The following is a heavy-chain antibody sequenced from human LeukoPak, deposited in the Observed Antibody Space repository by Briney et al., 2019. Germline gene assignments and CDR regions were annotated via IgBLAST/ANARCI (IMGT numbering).Heavy chain of an antibody. Sequence: PSETLSLTCTVSGGSISSYYWSWIRQPAGKGLEWTGRIYTSGSTNYNPSLKSRVTMSVDTSKNQFSLKLSSVTAADTAVYYCARDYKYGGSGSYYPYGMDVWGQGTTVTVSS. CDR1: GGSISSYY. J-gene: IGHJ6*02. D-gene: IGHD3-10*01. CDR2: IYTSGST. CDR3: ARDYKYGGSGSYYPYGMDV. V-gene: IGHV4-4*07.